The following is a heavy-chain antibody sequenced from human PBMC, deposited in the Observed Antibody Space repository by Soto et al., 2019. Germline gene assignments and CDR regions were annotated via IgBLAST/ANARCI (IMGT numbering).Heavy chain of an antibody. CDR2: IYYSGST. J-gene: IGHJ5*02. Sequence: QVQLQESGPGLVKPSETLSLTCTVSGGSISSYYWSWIRQPPGKGLEWIGYIYYSGSTNYNPSLKCRVTISVDTSKNQFSLKLSSVTAADTAVYYCANGGGYSGYDWFDPWGQGTLVTVSS. CDR1: GGSISSYY. V-gene: IGHV4-59*01. D-gene: IGHD5-12*01. CDR3: ANGGGYSGYDWFDP.